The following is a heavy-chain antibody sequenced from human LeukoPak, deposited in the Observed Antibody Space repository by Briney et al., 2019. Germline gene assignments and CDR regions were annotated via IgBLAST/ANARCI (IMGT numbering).Heavy chain of an antibody. J-gene: IGHJ4*02. CDR3: ARVKRGEMATIYFDY. Sequence: TGGSLILSCAASGFTFSSYAMHWVRQAPGKGLEYVSAISSNGGSTYYANSVKGRFTISRDNSKNTLYLQMGSLRAEDMAVYYCARVKRGEMATIYFDYWGQGTLVTVSS. D-gene: IGHD5-24*01. V-gene: IGHV3-64*01. CDR1: GFTFSSYA. CDR2: ISSNGGST.